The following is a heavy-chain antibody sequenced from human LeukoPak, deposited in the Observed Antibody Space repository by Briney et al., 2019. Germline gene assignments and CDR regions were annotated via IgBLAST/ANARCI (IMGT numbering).Heavy chain of an antibody. CDR1: GFTFSSYW. Sequence: GGSLRLSCAASGFTFSSYWMSWVRQAPWKGLEWVANIKQAGSEKYYVDSVKGRFTISRDNAENSLYLQMNSLRAEDTAVYYCARARGFFDYWGQGTLVTVTS. J-gene: IGHJ4*02. CDR2: IKQAGSEK. CDR3: ARARGFFDY. D-gene: IGHD3-10*01. V-gene: IGHV3-7*01.